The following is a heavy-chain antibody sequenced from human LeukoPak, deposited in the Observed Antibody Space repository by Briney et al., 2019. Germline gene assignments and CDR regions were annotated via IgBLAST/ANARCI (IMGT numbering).Heavy chain of an antibody. D-gene: IGHD3-10*01. CDR1: GYTFTSYG. J-gene: IGHJ4*02. CDR2: ISAYNGNT. CDR3: AIGSGSYYPRPFDY. V-gene: IGHV1-18*01. Sequence: ASVKVSCKASGYTFTSYGISWVRQAPGQGLEWMGWISAYNGNTNYAQKFQGRVTMTRDTSISTAYMELSRLRSDDTAVYYCAIGSGSYYPRPFDYWGQGTLVTDSS.